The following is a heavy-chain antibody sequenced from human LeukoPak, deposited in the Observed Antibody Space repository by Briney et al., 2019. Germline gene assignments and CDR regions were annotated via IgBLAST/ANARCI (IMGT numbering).Heavy chain of an antibody. Sequence: GESLKISCKGSGFSSTSYWIGWARQMPGKGLEWMGIIYPGDSDTRYSPSFQGQVTISADKSISTAYMQWSSLKASDTAMCFCARPHRAKIDGYNKQYYFDYWGQGTLVTVSS. CDR3: ARPHRAKIDGYNKQYYFDY. V-gene: IGHV5-51*01. J-gene: IGHJ4*01. D-gene: IGHD5-24*01. CDR1: GFSSTSYW. CDR2: IYPGDSDT.